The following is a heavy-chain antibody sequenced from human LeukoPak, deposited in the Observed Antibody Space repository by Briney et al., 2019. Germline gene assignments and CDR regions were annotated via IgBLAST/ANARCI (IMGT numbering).Heavy chain of an antibody. CDR3: ARVPVVAATPDWFDP. Sequence: SETLSLTCSVSGDSISSSSYYWGWIRQPPGKGLEWIGNIYYSGSTYYSPSLKSRVTISVDTSKNQFSLKLSSVTAADTAVYYCARVPVVAATPDWFDPWGQGTLVTVSS. CDR2: IYYSGST. CDR1: GDSISSSSYY. J-gene: IGHJ5*02. D-gene: IGHD2-15*01. V-gene: IGHV4-39*07.